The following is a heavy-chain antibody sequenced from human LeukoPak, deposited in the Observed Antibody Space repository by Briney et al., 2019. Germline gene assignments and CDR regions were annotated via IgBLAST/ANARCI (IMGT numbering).Heavy chain of an antibody. V-gene: IGHV3-15*01. CDR2: IKSKTDGGTT. CDR3: TTSIGYCSGGSCYSSGY. CDR1: GFTFSNAW. Sequence: GGSLRLSCAASGFTFSNAWMSWVRQAPGKGLEWVGRIKSKTDGGTTDYAAPVKGRFTISRDDSKNTLYLQMNSLKTEDTAVYYCTTSIGYCSGGSCYSSGYWGQGTLVTVSS. D-gene: IGHD2-15*01. J-gene: IGHJ4*02.